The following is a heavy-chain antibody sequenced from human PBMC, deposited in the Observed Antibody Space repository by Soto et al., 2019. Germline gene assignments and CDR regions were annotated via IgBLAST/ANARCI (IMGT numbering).Heavy chain of an antibody. CDR1: GGTFSRHA. D-gene: IGHD3-22*01. Sequence: QVQLVQSGAEVRKPGSSVKVSCKASGGTFSRHAISWVRQAPGQGLEWMGGIIPIFGTANHAQKFQGRVTIIGDESTSTVYMELSSLRSEDTAMYYCARGWGYDSNDYYYAYWCQGTLVIVSS. V-gene: IGHV1-69*01. CDR3: ARGWGYDSNDYYYAY. J-gene: IGHJ4*02. CDR2: IIPIFGTA.